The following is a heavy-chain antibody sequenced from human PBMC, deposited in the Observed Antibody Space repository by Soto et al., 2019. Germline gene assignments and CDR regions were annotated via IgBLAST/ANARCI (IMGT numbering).Heavy chain of an antibody. CDR1: GFTFSSYA. J-gene: IGHJ4*02. V-gene: IGHV3-23*01. CDR3: AKQEHTINGVVPHLDC. Sequence: GGSLRLSCAASGFTFSSYAMSWVRQSPGKGLEWVSAISCSGGSTYYADSVKGRFTISRDNSKNTLYLQMNSLRAEDTAVYYCAKQEHTINGVVPHLDCRGQGTLVTVSS. CDR2: ISCSGGST. D-gene: IGHD3-3*01.